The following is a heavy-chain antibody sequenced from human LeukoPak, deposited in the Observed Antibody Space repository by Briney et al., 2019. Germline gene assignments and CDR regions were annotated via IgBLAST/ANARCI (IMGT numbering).Heavy chain of an antibody. J-gene: IGHJ6*02. Sequence: GGSLRLSCAASGLTFSGSAMHWVHQASGKGLEWVGRIRSKANSYATAYAASVKGRFTISRDDSKNTAYLQMNSLKTEDTAVYYCTRPLSGIAVAGTWYYYYYGMDVWGQGTTVTVSS. V-gene: IGHV3-73*01. CDR1: GLTFSGSA. CDR2: IRSKANSYAT. D-gene: IGHD6-19*01. CDR3: TRPLSGIAVAGTWYYYYYGMDV.